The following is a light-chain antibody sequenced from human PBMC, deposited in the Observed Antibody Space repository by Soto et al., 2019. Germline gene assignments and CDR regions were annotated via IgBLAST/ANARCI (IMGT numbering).Light chain of an antibody. CDR1: QSVSSS. CDR3: QQYNNWPPYT. CDR2: GAS. Sequence: EIVMTQSPGTLSVSPGERATLSCRASQSVSSSLAWYQQRPGQAPRLLIHGASTRATGVPARFSGSGSGTEFTLTITSLQSEDFAVYYCQQYNNWPPYTFGQGTKLQIK. V-gene: IGKV3-15*01. J-gene: IGKJ2*01.